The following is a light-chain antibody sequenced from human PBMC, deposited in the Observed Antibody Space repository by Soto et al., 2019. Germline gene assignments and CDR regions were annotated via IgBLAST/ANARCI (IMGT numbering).Light chain of an antibody. CDR1: SSDVGAHNY. Sequence: QSALTQPPSASGSPGQSLTISCTGTSSDVGAHNYVSWYQQNPGKAPKLMLYDVNKRPSGVPDRFSGSKSGNTASLTVSGLQAEDAADYYCSSYAGGNNWVFGGGTQLTVL. V-gene: IGLV2-8*01. J-gene: IGLJ3*02. CDR2: DVN. CDR3: SSYAGGNNWV.